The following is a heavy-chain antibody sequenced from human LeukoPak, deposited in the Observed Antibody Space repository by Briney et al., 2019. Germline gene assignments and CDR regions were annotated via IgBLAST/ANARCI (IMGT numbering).Heavy chain of an antibody. D-gene: IGHD3-22*01. CDR2: IYYSGST. J-gene: IGHJ3*02. CDR3: ARGRTLDYYDSSDAFDI. CDR1: GGSISSYY. V-gene: IGHV4-59*01. Sequence: SETLSLTCTVSGGSISSYYWSWIRQPPGKGLEWIGYIYYSGSTNYNPSLKSRVTISVDTSKNQFSLKLSSVTAADTAVYYCARGRTLDYYDSSDAFDIWGQGTMVTVSS.